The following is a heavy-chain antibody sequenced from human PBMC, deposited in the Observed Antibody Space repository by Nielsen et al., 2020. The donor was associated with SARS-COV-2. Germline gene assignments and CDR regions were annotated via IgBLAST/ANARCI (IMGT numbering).Heavy chain of an antibody. Sequence: ASVKVSCKASGYTFTSYYMHWVRQAPGQGLEWMGWINPNSGGTNYAQKFQGRVTMTRDTSISTAYMELSRLRSDDTAVYYCARESSPYDSSGYHDYWGQGTLVTVSS. CDR2: INPNSGGT. D-gene: IGHD3-22*01. J-gene: IGHJ4*02. V-gene: IGHV1-2*02. CDR3: ARESSPYDSSGYHDY. CDR1: GYTFTSYY.